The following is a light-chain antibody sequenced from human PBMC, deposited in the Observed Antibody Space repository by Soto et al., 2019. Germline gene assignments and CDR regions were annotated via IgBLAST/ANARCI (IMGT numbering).Light chain of an antibody. Sequence: DIQLTQSPSSLSASVGDRVTITCRASQSISKYLNWYQQKPGKAPKVLIYGASSLQSGVPSRFSGSGSGTDFTLTISSLQPEDFATYYCQQSYSTIFTFAPGTKVDI. CDR1: QSISKY. CDR3: QQSYSTIFT. J-gene: IGKJ3*01. CDR2: GAS. V-gene: IGKV1-39*01.